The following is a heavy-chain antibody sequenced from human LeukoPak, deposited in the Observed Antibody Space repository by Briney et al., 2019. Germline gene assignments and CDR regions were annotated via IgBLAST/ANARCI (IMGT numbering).Heavy chain of an antibody. V-gene: IGHV3-23*01. Sequence: PGASLRLSCPASGLTFSSYAMRWARHPRGKGLEWVSAISGSGGSTYYADSVKGRFTTSRDHSKNTLYLQMNSLRAEDTAVYYCAKKPVGRAAGYYFDYWGQGTLVTVSS. CDR3: AKKPVGRAAGYYFDY. CDR1: GLTFSSYA. J-gene: IGHJ4*02. CDR2: ISGSGGST. D-gene: IGHD6-13*01.